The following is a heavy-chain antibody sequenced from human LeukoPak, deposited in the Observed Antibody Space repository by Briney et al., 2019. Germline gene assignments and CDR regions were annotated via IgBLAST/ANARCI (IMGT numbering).Heavy chain of an antibody. CDR2: ISHSGSTA. CDR3: ARVGYGPPFEY. V-gene: IGHV3-48*01. Sequence: GGSLKLSCAASGFTFSSYSMNWVRQAPGKGLEWVSFISHSGSTANYAGSVRGRFAISRDNARSSLYLQMNSLRAEDTAMYYCARVGYGPPFEYWGQGTLVTVSS. J-gene: IGHJ4*02. D-gene: IGHD5-18*01. CDR1: GFTFSSYS.